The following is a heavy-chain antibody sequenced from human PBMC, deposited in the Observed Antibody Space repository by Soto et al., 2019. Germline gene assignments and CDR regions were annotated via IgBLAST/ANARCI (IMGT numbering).Heavy chain of an antibody. D-gene: IGHD2-15*01. CDR1: GVNFGGPG. Sequence: GGSQRDRCAVAGVNFGGPGVHWVSKAYGKGLEWVGRIRSKANNYATAYAASVKGRFTISRDDSKNTAYLQMNSLKAEDTAVYYCIAYCSSGSCYNTYLDYWGQGTRVTVSS. CDR2: IRSKANNYAT. CDR3: IAYCSSGSCYNTYLDY. J-gene: IGHJ4*02. V-gene: IGHV3-73*01.